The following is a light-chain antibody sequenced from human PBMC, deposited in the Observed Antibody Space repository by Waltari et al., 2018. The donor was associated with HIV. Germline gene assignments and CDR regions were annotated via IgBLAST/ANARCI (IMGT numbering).Light chain of an antibody. CDR2: GSS. Sequence: EIVLTQSPGTLSLSPGERATLSCRASQSVTTNFLAWYQQKPGQAPTLLIYGSSSRATGIPDRFSGSGSGTDFTLTISRLEPEDFAVYFCQQYGSTPLTFGEGTKVEI. CDR3: QQYGSTPLT. J-gene: IGKJ4*01. CDR1: QSVTTNF. V-gene: IGKV3-20*01.